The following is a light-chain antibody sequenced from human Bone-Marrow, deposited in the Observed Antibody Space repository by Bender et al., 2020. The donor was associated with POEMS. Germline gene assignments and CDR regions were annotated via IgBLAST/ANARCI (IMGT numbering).Light chain of an antibody. CDR3: CSYAGSSTWV. CDR2: EVT. CDR1: SSDVGSYNL. J-gene: IGLJ3*02. Sequence: QSALTQPASVSGSPGQSITMSCTGTSSDVGSYNLVSWYQQRPGKAPKLMIYEVTKRPSGVSNRLSGSKSGDTASLTISGIQAEDEADYWCCSYAGSSTWVFGGGTKLTVL. V-gene: IGLV2-23*02.